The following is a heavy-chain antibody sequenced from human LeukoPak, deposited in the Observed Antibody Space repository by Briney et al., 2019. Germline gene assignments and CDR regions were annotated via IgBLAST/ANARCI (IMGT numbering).Heavy chain of an antibody. V-gene: IGHV4-39*07. CDR2: IYYSGST. Sequence: SETLSLTCTVSDGSISSSSYYWGWIRQPPGKGLEWIGSIYYSGSTYYNPSLKSRVTISVDTSKNQFSLKLSSVTAADTAVYYCARDRARGVHDPWGQEPWSPSPQ. CDR1: DGSISSSSYY. J-gene: IGHJ5*02. CDR3: ARDRARGVHDP. D-gene: IGHD3-10*01.